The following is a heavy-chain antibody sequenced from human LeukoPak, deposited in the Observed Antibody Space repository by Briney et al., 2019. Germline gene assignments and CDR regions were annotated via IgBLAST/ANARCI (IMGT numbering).Heavy chain of an antibody. CDR2: IDFDGTDT. Sequence: GGSLRLSCAASGFSFSNYWMHWVRQAPGKGLVWVSRIDFDGTDTVYADSVKGRFTTSRDNAKNTLYLQMNSLKAEDTAVYYCARDGDSTVDFDYWGQGTLVTVSS. D-gene: IGHD1-14*01. CDR1: GFSFSNYW. J-gene: IGHJ4*02. V-gene: IGHV3-74*01. CDR3: ARDGDSTVDFDY.